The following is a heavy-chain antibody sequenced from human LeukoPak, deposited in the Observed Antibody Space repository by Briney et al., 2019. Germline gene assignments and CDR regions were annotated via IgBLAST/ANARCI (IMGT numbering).Heavy chain of an antibody. CDR1: GGSIGSYY. D-gene: IGHD3-3*01. CDR3: ARHTDFWSGYSVFFDY. V-gene: IGHV4-59*08. Sequence: SETLSLTCTVSGGSIGSYYWSWIRQPPGKGLEWIGYIYYSGSTNYNPSLKSRVTISVDTSKNQFSLKLSSVTAADTAVYYCARHTDFWSGYSVFFDYWGQGTLVTVSS. CDR2: IYYSGST. J-gene: IGHJ4*02.